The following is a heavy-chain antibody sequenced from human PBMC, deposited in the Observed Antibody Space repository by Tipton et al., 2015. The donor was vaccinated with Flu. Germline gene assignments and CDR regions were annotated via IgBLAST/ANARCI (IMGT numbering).Heavy chain of an antibody. CDR2: IKQDGSDK. J-gene: IGHJ4*02. D-gene: IGHD3-22*01. Sequence: SLRLSCAASEFTFSDFWMSWVRQAPGKGLEWVANIKQDGSDKYYVDSVKGRFIISRDNAKNSLYLQMNSLRAEDTALYYCARGYYERSGYFLSWLKYWGQ. CDR1: EFTFSDFW. V-gene: IGHV3-7*04. CDR3: ARGYYERSGYFLSWLKY.